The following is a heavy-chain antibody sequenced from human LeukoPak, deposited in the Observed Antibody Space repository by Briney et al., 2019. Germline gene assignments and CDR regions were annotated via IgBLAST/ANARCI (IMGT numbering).Heavy chain of an antibody. J-gene: IGHJ4*02. D-gene: IGHD2-2*01. V-gene: IGHV3-23*01. Sequence: GGSLRLSCAASGFTFSSYAMNWARQAPGKGLEWVSAISGSGASTYYADSAKGRFTISRDNSKNTLYLQMNSLRAEDTAIYYCAKAALRYQLLSSLDYWGQGTLVTVSS. CDR1: GFTFSSYA. CDR2: ISGSGAST. CDR3: AKAALRYQLLSSLDY.